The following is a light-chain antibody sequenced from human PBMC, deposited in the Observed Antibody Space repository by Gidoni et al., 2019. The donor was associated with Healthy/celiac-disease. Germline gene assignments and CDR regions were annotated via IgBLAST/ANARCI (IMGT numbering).Light chain of an antibody. CDR1: QSISSW. CDR2: KAS. Sequence: DIQMTQSPSTLSASVGDRVTIPCRASQSISSWLAWYQRKPGKAPKLLIYKASCLESGVPSRFSGSGSGTEFTLTISSLQPDDFATYYCQQYNSYPWTFGQGTKVEIK. V-gene: IGKV1-5*03. J-gene: IGKJ1*01. CDR3: QQYNSYPWT.